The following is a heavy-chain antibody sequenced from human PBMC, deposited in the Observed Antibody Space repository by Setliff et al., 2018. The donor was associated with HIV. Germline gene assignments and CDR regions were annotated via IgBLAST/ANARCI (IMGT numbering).Heavy chain of an antibody. D-gene: IGHD1-20*01. V-gene: IGHV1-18*01. CDR3: AREARYQDRYYYYMDV. CDR1: GYTFTSYG. CDR2: IGADNGNT. J-gene: IGHJ6*03. Sequence: ASVKVSCKASGYTFTSYGITWVRQAPGQGLEWMGWIGADNGNTTYAQKFQGRVTMTRDTSASTVYMELSSLRSEDTAVYYCAREARYQDRYYYYMDVWGKGTTVTVSS.